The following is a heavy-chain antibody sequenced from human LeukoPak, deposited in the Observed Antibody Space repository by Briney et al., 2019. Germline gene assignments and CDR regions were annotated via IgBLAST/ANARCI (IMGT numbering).Heavy chain of an antibody. Sequence: GGSQRLSCAASGFTFSSYAMSWVRQSPGNGLEWVSSLSGSGVNIFYDDSVKGRFTISRDNSQNTVFLQMNSLRAEDAAVYFCAKAGGYYGSGSPDYFDHWGQGTLVTVSS. D-gene: IGHD3-10*01. J-gene: IGHJ4*02. V-gene: IGHV3-23*01. CDR3: AKAGGYYGSGSPDYFDH. CDR1: GFTFSSYA. CDR2: LSGSGVNI.